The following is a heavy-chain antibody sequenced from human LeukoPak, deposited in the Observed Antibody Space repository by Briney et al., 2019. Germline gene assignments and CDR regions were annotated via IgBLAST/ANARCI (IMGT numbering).Heavy chain of an antibody. Sequence: GESLKISCKGSGYAINMYWIAWVRKPPGKGLEWMGIIYPGDSETRYSPSFQGQVTMSADKSISTAYLQWSSLKAADTAMYYCASGSSLRGQLGYFDYWGQGTLVTVSS. CDR1: GYAINMYW. V-gene: IGHV5-51*01. J-gene: IGHJ4*02. CDR3: ASGSSLRGQLGYFDY. D-gene: IGHD2-2*01. CDR2: IYPGDSET.